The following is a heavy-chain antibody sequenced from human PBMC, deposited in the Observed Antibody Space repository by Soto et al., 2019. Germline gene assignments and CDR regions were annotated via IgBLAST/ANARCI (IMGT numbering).Heavy chain of an antibody. D-gene: IGHD2-2*01. CDR2: ISWNRGSI. CDR3: AKGGQLLTEGGGY. V-gene: IGHV3-9*01. Sequence: EVQLVESGGGLVQPGRSLRLSCAASGFTFDDYAMHWVRQAPGKGLEWVSGISWNRGSIGYADSVKGRFTISRDNAKHSLYLQMNSLRAEDTALYYCAKGGQLLTEGGGYWGQGTLVTVSS. J-gene: IGHJ4*02. CDR1: GFTFDDYA.